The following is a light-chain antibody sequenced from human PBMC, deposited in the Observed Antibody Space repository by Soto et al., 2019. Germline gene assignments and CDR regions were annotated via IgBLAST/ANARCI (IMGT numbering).Light chain of an antibody. V-gene: IGLV2-14*03. J-gene: IGLJ1*01. CDR3: SSYTTSNTRQIV. CDR1: SSDVVGYTY. CDR2: DVS. Sequence: QSVLTQPASVSGSPGQSITISCPGTSSDVVGYTYVSWYQHHPGKAPKLMIFDVSNRPSGVSNRFSGSKSGNTASLTISGLQPEDEADYYCSSYTTSNTRQIVFGTGTKVTV.